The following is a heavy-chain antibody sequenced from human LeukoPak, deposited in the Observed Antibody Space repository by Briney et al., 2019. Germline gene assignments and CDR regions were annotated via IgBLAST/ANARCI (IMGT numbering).Heavy chain of an antibody. CDR2: ISVYNGNI. V-gene: IGHV1-18*01. CDR1: GYTFTTYA. D-gene: IGHD4-23*01. J-gene: IGHJ3*02. CDR3: ARGGTAVIAPYAFDI. Sequence: ASVKVSCKASGYTFTTYAISWVRQAPGQGLEWMAWISVYNGNINYAQTLQGRVPMTTDTSTSTTYMELRSLRSDDTAVYYCARGGTAVIAPYAFDIWGQGTMVTVSS.